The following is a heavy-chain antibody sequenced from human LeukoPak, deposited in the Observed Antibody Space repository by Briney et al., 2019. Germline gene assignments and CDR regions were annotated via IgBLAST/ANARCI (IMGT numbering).Heavy chain of an antibody. CDR1: GFTFSSYA. V-gene: IGHV3-23*01. J-gene: IGHJ4*02. CDR3: ASWPVGCYGEDS. CDR2: SSVSGSST. Sequence: GSLSLSCTASGFTFSSYAMNWICHPPGPGLGLVSVSSVSGSSTYYAVSVKGRFTISRDNSKNTLFLQMNSLGAEDTAVYYCASWPVGCYGEDSWGQGTLVTVSS. D-gene: IGHD3-22*01.